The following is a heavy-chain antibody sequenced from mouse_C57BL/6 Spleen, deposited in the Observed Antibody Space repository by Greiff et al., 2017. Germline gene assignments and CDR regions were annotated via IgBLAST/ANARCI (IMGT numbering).Heavy chain of an antibody. CDR1: GYTFTNYW. J-gene: IGHJ3*01. D-gene: IGHD1-1*01. V-gene: IGHV1-63*01. CDR2: IYPGGGYT. CDR3: ARGDYYGRSYVGIAY. Sequence: VQLMESGAELVRPGTSVKLSCKASGYTFTNYWIGWAKQRPGHGLEWIGDIYPGGGYTNYNEKFKGKATLTADKSSSTAYMQFSSLTSEDSAIFYCARGDYYGRSYVGIAYWGQGTLVTVSA.